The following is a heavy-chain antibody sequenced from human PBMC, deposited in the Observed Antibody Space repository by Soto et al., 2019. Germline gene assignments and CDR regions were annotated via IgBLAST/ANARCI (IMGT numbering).Heavy chain of an antibody. V-gene: IGHV3-21*01. Sequence: LGGSLRLSCAASGFTFSSYSMNWVRQAPGKGLEWVSSISSSSSYIYYADSVKGRFTISRDNAKNSLYLQMSSLRAEDTAVYYCARGGYYDFLSGYMDYHYYGMDVWGQGTTVTVSS. J-gene: IGHJ6*02. D-gene: IGHD3-3*01. CDR1: GFTFSSYS. CDR2: ISSSSSYI. CDR3: ARGGYYDFLSGYMDYHYYGMDV.